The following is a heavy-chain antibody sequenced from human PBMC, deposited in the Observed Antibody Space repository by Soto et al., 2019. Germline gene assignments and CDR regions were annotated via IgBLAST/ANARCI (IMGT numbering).Heavy chain of an antibody. Sequence: DSVKVFCKASGYTFTSYGISWVRQAPGQGLEWMGWISAYNGNTNYAQKLQGRVTMTTDTSTSTAYMELRSLRSDDTAVYYCARDTFYCSSTSCSNWFDPWGQGTLVTVSS. V-gene: IGHV1-18*01. CDR2: ISAYNGNT. CDR3: ARDTFYCSSTSCSNWFDP. J-gene: IGHJ5*02. CDR1: GYTFTSYG. D-gene: IGHD2-2*01.